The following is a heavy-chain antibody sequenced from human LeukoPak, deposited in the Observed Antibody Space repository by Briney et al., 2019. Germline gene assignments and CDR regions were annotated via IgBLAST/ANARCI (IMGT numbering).Heavy chain of an antibody. CDR2: IYYSGST. CDR3: ARRVRYWFDP. J-gene: IGHJ5*02. CDR1: GGSISNSGYY. Sequence: PSETLSLTCTVSGGSISNSGYYWGWIRQPPGKGLEWIGNIYYSGSTHYNPSLKSRVTISVDTSKNQFPLKLSSVTAADTAVYYCARRVRYWFDPWGQGTLVTVSS. V-gene: IGHV4-39*01.